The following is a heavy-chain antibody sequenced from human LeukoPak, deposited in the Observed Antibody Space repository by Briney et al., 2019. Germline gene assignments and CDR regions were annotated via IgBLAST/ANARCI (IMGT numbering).Heavy chain of an antibody. CDR3: ARDRGIVGTGTQYYFDY. CDR1: GFAFSDYY. V-gene: IGHV3-11*01. Sequence: GGSLRLSCAASGFAFSDYYMSWIRQAPGKGLEWVSYITNSARSSSISYADSLQGRFTISRDNAKNSLYLQMDSLRVEDTAVYYCARDRGIVGTGTQYYFDYWGQGTLVTVSS. J-gene: IGHJ4*02. CDR2: ITNSARSSSI. D-gene: IGHD1-26*01.